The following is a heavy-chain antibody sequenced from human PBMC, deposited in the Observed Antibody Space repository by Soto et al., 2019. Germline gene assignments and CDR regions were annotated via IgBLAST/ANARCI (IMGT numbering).Heavy chain of an antibody. CDR2: TYYKSKWST. Sequence: QTLSLTCDISGDTISRISAAWIWVRQSPSRGLEWLGRTYYKSKWSTDYALSVKGRITINAITSRNQISLHLNSVTPEDTAVDYCVRLIANSWLDSWGQVTLVT. D-gene: IGHD6-13*01. CDR1: GDTISRISAA. J-gene: IGHJ5*01. V-gene: IGHV6-1*01. CDR3: VRLIANSWLDS.